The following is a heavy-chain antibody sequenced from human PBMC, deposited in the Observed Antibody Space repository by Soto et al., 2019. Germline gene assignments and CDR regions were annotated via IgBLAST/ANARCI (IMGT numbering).Heavy chain of an antibody. J-gene: IGHJ6*02. Sequence: PSETLSLTCTVSGGSVSSGSYYWSWIRQPPGKGLEWIGYIYYSGSTNYNPSLKSRVTISVDTSQNQFSLKLRSVTAADTAVYYCARASTTIYYYYGMGVWGQGSTVTVSS. CDR1: GGSVSSGSYY. CDR2: IYYSGST. D-gene: IGHD4-4*01. V-gene: IGHV4-61*01. CDR3: ARASTTIYYYYGMGV.